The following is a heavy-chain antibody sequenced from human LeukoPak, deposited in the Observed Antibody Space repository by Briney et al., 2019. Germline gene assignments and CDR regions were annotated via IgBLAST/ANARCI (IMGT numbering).Heavy chain of an antibody. Sequence: SETLSLTCTVSGGSISSYYWSWIRQPPGKGLEWIEYIYYSGSTNYNPSLKSRVTISVDTSKNQFSLKLSSVTAADTAVYYCARDGEYSYAFDIWGQGTMVTVSS. CDR2: IYYSGST. V-gene: IGHV4-59*01. D-gene: IGHD5-18*01. CDR3: ARDGEYSYAFDI. CDR1: GGSISSYY. J-gene: IGHJ3*02.